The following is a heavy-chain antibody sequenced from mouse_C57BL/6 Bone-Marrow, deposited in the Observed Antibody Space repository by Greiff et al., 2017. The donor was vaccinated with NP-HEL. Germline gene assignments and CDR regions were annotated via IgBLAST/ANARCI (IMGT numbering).Heavy chain of an antibody. CDR1: GYTFTSYD. CDR2: IYPRDGST. J-gene: IGHJ1*03. Sequence: VKVVESGPELVKPGASVKLSCKASGYTFTSYDINWVKQRPGQGLEWIGWIYPRDGSTKYNEKFKGKATLTVDTSSSTAYMELHSLTSEDSAVYFCARTQGHYYGRNFDVWGTGTTVTVSS. CDR3: ARTQGHYYGRNFDV. V-gene: IGHV1-85*01. D-gene: IGHD1-1*01.